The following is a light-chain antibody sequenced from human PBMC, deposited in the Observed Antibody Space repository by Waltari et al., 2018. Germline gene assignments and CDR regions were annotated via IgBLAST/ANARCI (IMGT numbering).Light chain of an antibody. J-gene: IGLJ1*01. Sequence: QSALTQPPSASGSPGQSVTISCTGTSSDVGGYNYVSCYQHHPGNAPNPMIHAVTTRPSGVPAHFTVSKPGNTASLTVSGLQAEDEADYYCSSYAGSNNYVFGTGTKVTVL. CDR2: AVT. V-gene: IGLV2-8*01. CDR3: SSYAGSNNYV. CDR1: SSDVGGYNY.